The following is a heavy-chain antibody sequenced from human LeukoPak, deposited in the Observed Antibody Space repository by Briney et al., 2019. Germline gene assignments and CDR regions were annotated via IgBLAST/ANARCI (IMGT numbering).Heavy chain of an antibody. J-gene: IGHJ6*02. CDR2: MNPNSGNT. V-gene: IGHV1-8*01. Sequence: GASVKVSCKASQYTFTSYDINWVRQATGQGLEWMGWMNPNSGNTGYAQKFQGRVTMTRNTSISTAYMELSSLRSEDTAMYYCARGSAPAGYYYYYGMDVWGQGTTVTLSS. CDR3: ARGSAPAGYYYYYGMDV. CDR1: QYTFTSYD. D-gene: IGHD6-25*01.